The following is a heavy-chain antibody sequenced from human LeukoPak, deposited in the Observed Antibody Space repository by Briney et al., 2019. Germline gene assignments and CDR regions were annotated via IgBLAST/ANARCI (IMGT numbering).Heavy chain of an antibody. CDR3: VRGYSYGWFDP. CDR2: ISGSGGST. V-gene: IGHV3-23*01. CDR1: AFTFSIYA. J-gene: IGHJ5*02. D-gene: IGHD5-18*01. Sequence: GGSLRLSCAASAFTFSIYAMSWVRQAPGKGLGWVSTISGSGGSTHYADSVKGRFTISRDNSKNTLYLQMNSLRADDTAVYYCVRGYSYGWFDPWGQGTLVTVSS.